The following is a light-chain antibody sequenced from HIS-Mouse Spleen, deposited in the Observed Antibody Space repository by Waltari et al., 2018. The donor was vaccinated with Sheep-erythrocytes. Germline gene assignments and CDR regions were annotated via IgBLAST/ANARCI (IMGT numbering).Light chain of an antibody. CDR1: SSDVGGYND. CDR2: DVS. V-gene: IGLV2-11*01. J-gene: IGLJ1*01. Sequence: QSALTQPRSVSGSPGQSVTIPCTVTSSDVGGYNDVSWSQQHPGKAPNLMIYDVSKRPSGVPDRFSGSKSGNTASLTISGLQAEDEADYYCCSYAGSYNHVFATGTKVTVL. CDR3: CSYAGSYNHV.